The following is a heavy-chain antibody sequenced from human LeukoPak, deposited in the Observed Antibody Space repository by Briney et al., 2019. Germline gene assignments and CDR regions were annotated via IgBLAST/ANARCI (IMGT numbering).Heavy chain of an antibody. Sequence: PSETLSLTCTVSGGSISIYYCSWIRQPPGKGLELIGYIYYSGSTNYNPSLKSRVTISVDTSKNQFSLKLSSVTAADTAVYYCARVQFPPLGYGDLELVGYYFDYWGQGTLVTVSS. V-gene: IGHV4-59*01. J-gene: IGHJ4*02. CDR1: GGSISIYY. D-gene: IGHD4-17*01. CDR2: IYYSGST. CDR3: ARVQFPPLGYGDLELVGYYFDY.